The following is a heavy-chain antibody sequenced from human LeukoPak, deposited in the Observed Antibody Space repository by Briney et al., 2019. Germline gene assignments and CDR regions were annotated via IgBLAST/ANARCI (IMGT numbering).Heavy chain of an antibody. V-gene: IGHV3-21*01. Sequence: KSGGSLRLSCAASGFTFSSYSMNWVRQAPGKGLEWVSSISSSSSYIYYADSVKGRFTISRDNAKNSLYLQMNSLRAEDTAVYYCAREGFDWLLSVHYYYYGMDVWGQGTTVTVSS. CDR1: GFTFSSYS. CDR2: ISSSSSYI. D-gene: IGHD3-9*01. CDR3: AREGFDWLLSVHYYYYGMDV. J-gene: IGHJ6*02.